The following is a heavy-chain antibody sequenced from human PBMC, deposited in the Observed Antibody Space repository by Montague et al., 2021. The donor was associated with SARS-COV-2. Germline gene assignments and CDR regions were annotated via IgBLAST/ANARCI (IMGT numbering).Heavy chain of an antibody. D-gene: IGHD3-10*01. CDR2: IYYSGTT. J-gene: IGHJ4*02. CDR1: GGSISGYF. V-gene: IGHV4-59*08. CDR3: AATDYFASGKYAF. Sequence: SETLSLTCTVSGGSISGYFWSWIRQSPGKGLEWLGYIYYSGTTKYNPALKSRVAISLETSKNQFSLKLNSVTAADTAAYYCAATDYFASGKYAFWGQGTWVTVSS.